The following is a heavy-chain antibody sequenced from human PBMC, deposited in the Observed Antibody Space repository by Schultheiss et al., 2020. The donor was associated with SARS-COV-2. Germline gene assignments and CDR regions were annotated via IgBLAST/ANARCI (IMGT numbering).Heavy chain of an antibody. D-gene: IGHD6-19*01. V-gene: IGHV3-7*04. CDR2: IKQDGSEK. Sequence: GESLKISCAASGFTFSSYWMSWVRQAPGKGLEWVANIKQDGSEKYYVDSVKGRFTISRDNSKNTLYLQMNSLRAEDTAVYYCARGGWYYYYGMDVWGQGTTVTVSS. J-gene: IGHJ6*02. CDR3: ARGGWYYYYGMDV. CDR1: GFTFSSYW.